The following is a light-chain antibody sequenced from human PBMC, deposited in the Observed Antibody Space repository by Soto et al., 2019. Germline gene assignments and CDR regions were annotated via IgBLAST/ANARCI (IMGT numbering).Light chain of an antibody. CDR1: QSVSSSY. Sequence: EIVLTQSPGTLSLSPGERGTLSCRASQSVSSSYLVWYQQKPGQAPRLLIYGASSRATGIPDRFSGSGSGTDFTLTISRLEPEDFAVYYCQQYGSSPTFGPGTKVDIK. J-gene: IGKJ3*01. V-gene: IGKV3-20*01. CDR2: GAS. CDR3: QQYGSSPT.